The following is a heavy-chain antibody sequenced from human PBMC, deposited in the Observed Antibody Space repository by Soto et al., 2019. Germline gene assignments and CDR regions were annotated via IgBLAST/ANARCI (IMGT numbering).Heavy chain of an antibody. Sequence: SETLSLTCAVYGGSFSGYYWSRIRQPPGKGLEWIGEINHSGSTNYNPSLKSRVTISVDTSKNQFSLRLSSVTAADTAVYYCAKQTMVRGVKHWGQGTTVTVSS. CDR3: AKQTMVRGVKH. CDR1: GGSFSGYY. J-gene: IGHJ6*02. V-gene: IGHV4-34*01. CDR2: INHSGST. D-gene: IGHD3-10*01.